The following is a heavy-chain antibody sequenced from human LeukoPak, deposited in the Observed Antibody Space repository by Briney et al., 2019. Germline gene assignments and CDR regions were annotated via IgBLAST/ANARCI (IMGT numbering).Heavy chain of an antibody. Sequence: GGSLRLSCAASGFTFSNAWMSWVRQAPGKGLEWVGRIKSKTDGCTTDYAAPVKGRFTISRDDSKNTLYLQMNSLKTEDTAVYYCTTYYYGSGSSDYWGQGTLVTVSS. CDR2: IKSKTDGCTT. CDR1: GFTFSNAW. CDR3: TTYYYGSGSSDY. D-gene: IGHD3-10*01. J-gene: IGHJ4*02. V-gene: IGHV3-15*01.